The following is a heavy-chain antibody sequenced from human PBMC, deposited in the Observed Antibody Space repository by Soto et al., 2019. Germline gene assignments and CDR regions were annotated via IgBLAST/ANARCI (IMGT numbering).Heavy chain of an antibody. CDR3: ATVATTARFFDV. D-gene: IGHD1-1*01. CDR2: LVPQFGTP. CDR1: RGTFNRYA. Sequence: QVQLVQSGAEVKKPGSSVKVSCLASRGTFNRYAINWVRQAPGHGLEWLGALVPQFGTPNYAQKFQDRVTIVADESTSTAYMELSSLRSEDTAFYYCATVATTARFFDVWGRGTLITVSS. J-gene: IGHJ2*01. V-gene: IGHV1-69*01.